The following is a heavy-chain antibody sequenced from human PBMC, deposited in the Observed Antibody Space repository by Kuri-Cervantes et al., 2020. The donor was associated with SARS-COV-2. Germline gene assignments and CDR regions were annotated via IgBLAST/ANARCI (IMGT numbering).Heavy chain of an antibody. J-gene: IGHJ4*02. CDR3: ARDPYYYGDYPDY. CDR2: ISYDGSKK. D-gene: IGHD3-16*01. CDR1: GFTFNSYA. V-gene: IGHV3-30*04. Sequence: LSLTCAASGFTFNSYAMHWVRQAPGKGLEWVAVISYDGSKKYYAESVKGRFTISRDNSKNTMYLQMNSLRAEDTAVYYCARDPYYYGDYPDYWGQGTLVTVSS.